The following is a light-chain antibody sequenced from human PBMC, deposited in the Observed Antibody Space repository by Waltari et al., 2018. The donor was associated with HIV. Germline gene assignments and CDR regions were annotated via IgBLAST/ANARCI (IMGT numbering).Light chain of an antibody. CDR3: CSQAGRSLYF. CDR1: SSDVGSYNL. V-gene: IGLV2-23*01. Sequence: QSALTQPASVSGSPGQSITISCTGTSSDVGSYNLVSWYQQHPGKAPKLMIYEGSKRPSGVANRFSGSKSGNAASLTISGLQAEDEADYYCCSQAGRSLYFVGTGTKVTVL. CDR2: EGS. J-gene: IGLJ1*01.